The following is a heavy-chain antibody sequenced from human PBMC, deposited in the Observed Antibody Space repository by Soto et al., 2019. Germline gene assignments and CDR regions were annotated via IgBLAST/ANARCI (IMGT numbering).Heavy chain of an antibody. J-gene: IGHJ4*02. D-gene: IGHD3-22*01. Sequence: QVQLQESGPGLVKPSQTLSLTCTVSGGSISSGDYYWSWIRQPPGKGLEWIGYIYYSGSTYYNPSLTSRVTISVDTSKNQFSLKLSSVTAADTAVYYCARVERGIVVVIKGIDYWGQGTLVTVSS. CDR1: GGSISSGDYY. CDR3: ARVERGIVVVIKGIDY. V-gene: IGHV4-30-4*01. CDR2: IYYSGST.